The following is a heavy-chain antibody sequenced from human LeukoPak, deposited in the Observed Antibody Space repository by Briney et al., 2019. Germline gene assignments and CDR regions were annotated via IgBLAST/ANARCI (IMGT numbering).Heavy chain of an antibody. CDR1: GGSISSSSYY. CDR2: IYYSGST. CDR3: ARVHRGYSYGRLDY. V-gene: IGHV4-39*01. D-gene: IGHD5-18*01. J-gene: IGHJ4*02. Sequence: SETLSLTCTVSGGSISSSSYYWGWSRQPPGKGLEWIGSIYYSGSTYNNPSLKSRVTISVDTSKNQFSLRLSSVTAADTAVYYCARVHRGYSYGRLDYWGQGTLVTVSS.